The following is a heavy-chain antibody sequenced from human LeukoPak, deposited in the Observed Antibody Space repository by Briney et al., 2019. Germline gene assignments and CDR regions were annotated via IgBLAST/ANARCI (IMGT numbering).Heavy chain of an antibody. J-gene: IGHJ4*02. D-gene: IGHD1-26*01. CDR2: IYYSGNT. CDR1: GGSISSYY. CDR3: ARLSGSYYAHFDY. Sequence: SETLSLTCTVSGGSISSYYWSWIRQPPGKGLEWIGYIYYSGNTNYNPSLKSQVTISVDTSKNQFSLKLSSVTAADTAVYYCARLSGSYYAHFDYWGQGTLVTVSS. V-gene: IGHV4-59*08.